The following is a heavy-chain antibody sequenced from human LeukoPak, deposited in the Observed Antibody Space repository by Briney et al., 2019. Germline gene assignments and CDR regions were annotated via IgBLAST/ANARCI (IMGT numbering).Heavy chain of an antibody. CDR3: ASKYCGGSNCNFPLFDY. CDR1: GYTFTAQY. Sequence: ASVKVSCKASGYTFTAQYVHWVRQAPGRGLEWMGWINPNSGDTNYAQKFQGRVTMTRDTSISTAFMELSSLRSDDTAVYYCASKYCGGSNCNFPLFDYWGQGTLVTASS. CDR2: INPNSGDT. D-gene: IGHD2-21*01. V-gene: IGHV1-2*02. J-gene: IGHJ4*02.